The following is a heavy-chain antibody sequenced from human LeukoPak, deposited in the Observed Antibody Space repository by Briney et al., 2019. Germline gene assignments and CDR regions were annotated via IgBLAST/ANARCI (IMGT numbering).Heavy chain of an antibody. V-gene: IGHV4-31*03. Sequence: SETLSLTCTVSGGSISSGGYYWSWIRQHPGKGLEWIGYIYYSGSTYYNPSLKSRVTISVDTSKNQFSLKLSSVTAADTAVYYCARGPHSSGWSNLPYGGSFDYWGQGTLVTVSS. CDR1: GGSISSGGYY. CDR3: ARGPHSSGWSNLPYGGSFDY. J-gene: IGHJ4*02. CDR2: IYYSGST. D-gene: IGHD6-19*01.